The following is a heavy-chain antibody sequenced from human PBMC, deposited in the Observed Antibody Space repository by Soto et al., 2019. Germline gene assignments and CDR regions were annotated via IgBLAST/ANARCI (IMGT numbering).Heavy chain of an antibody. CDR2: IYYSGST. D-gene: IGHD4-4*01. Sequence: QVQLQESGPGLEKPSQTLSLTCTVSGGSISSGGYYWSWIRQHPGKGLEWIGYIYYSGSTYYNPSLKSRVTISVDTSKNQFSLKLSSVTAADTAVYYCARFQTVTTILFDYWGQGTLVTVSS. V-gene: IGHV4-31*03. CDR3: ARFQTVTTILFDY. CDR1: GGSISSGGYY. J-gene: IGHJ4*02.